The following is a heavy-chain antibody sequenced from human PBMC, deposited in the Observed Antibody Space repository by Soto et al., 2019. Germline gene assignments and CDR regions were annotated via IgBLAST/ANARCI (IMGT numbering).Heavy chain of an antibody. V-gene: IGHV3-21*01. D-gene: IGHD5-18*01. Sequence: GGSLRLSCAASGFTFSSYSMNWVRQAPGKGLEWVSSISSSSSYIYYADSVKGRFTISRDNAKNSLYLQMNSLRAEDTAVYYCAGLRGYSYGYDAFDIWGQGTMVTVSS. CDR1: GFTFSSYS. CDR2: ISSSSSYI. CDR3: AGLRGYSYGYDAFDI. J-gene: IGHJ3*02.